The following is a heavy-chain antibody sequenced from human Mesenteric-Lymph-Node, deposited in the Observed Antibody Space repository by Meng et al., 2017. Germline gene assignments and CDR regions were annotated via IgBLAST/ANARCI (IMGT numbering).Heavy chain of an antibody. J-gene: IGHJ5*02. CDR1: GGGFNGYY. CDR2: INHSGNT. Sequence: QAQLQQWGAGLLQPSETLSLTCRVSGGGFNGYYWSWIRQLPGKGLEWIAEINHSGNTNYNPSLKSRVTISVDRSNNQFSLRLKSVSAADTAVYYCARGRFGDAANSYNWFDPWGQGTLVTVSS. V-gene: IGHV4-34*01. CDR3: ARGRFGDAANSYNWFDP. D-gene: IGHD3-10*01.